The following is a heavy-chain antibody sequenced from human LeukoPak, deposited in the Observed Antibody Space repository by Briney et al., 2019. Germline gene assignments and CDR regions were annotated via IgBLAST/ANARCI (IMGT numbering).Heavy chain of an antibody. CDR2: IMYGSIYA. CDR1: GFTFSGYA. CDR3: ARESYDRSGNYPRDFDS. J-gene: IGHJ4*02. Sequence: PRLSCAASGFTFSGYAISWVRQAPGKGLEWISSIMYGSIYAHYSDSVEGRFSISRDDANSFLYLQMSSLRAEDTAVYYCARESYDRSGNYPRDFDSWGQGTLVTVSS. D-gene: IGHD3-22*01. V-gene: IGHV3-21*01.